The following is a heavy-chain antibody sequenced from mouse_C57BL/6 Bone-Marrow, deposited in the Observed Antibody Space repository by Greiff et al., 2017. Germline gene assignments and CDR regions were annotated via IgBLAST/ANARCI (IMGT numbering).Heavy chain of an antibody. CDR2: IYPGDGDT. D-gene: IGHD2-3*01. V-gene: IGHV1-82*01. CDR1: GYAFSSSW. CDR3: ARYRDGYYTWFAY. J-gene: IGHJ3*01. Sequence: QVQLQQSGPELVKPGASVKISCKASGYAFSSSWMNWVKQRPGKGLEWIGRIYPGDGDTNYNGKFKGKATLTADKSSSTAYMQLSILTSEDSAVYFCARYRDGYYTWFAYWGQGTLVTVSA.